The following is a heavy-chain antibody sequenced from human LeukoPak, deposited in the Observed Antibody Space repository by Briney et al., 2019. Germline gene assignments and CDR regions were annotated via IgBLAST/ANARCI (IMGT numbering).Heavy chain of an antibody. V-gene: IGHV1-46*01. CDR2: INPSGGST. CDR3: ARDGGYCSSTSCPRYYYYYMDV. J-gene: IGHJ6*03. Sequence: ASVKVSCKASGYTFTSYYMHWVRQAPGQGLEWMGIINPSGGSTSYAQKFQGRVTITTDESTSTAYMELSSLRSEDTAVYYCARDGGYCSSTSCPRYYYYYMDVWGKGTTVTVSS. CDR1: GYTFTSYY. D-gene: IGHD2-2*01.